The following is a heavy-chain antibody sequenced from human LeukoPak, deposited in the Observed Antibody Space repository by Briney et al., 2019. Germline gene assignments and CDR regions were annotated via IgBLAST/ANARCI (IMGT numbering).Heavy chain of an antibody. D-gene: IGHD4-17*01. CDR2: ITPLFGTA. J-gene: IGHJ5*02. CDR1: GGTFNNSA. Sequence: SVKVSCKTSGGTFNNSAISWVRQAPGQGLEWLGGITPLFGTAGYAQKLQGRVTITKDESTRTVYLELTSLTSDDTAVYYCARDVHGDYGSGWFDPWGQGTLISVSS. CDR3: ARDVHGDYGSGWFDP. V-gene: IGHV1-69*05.